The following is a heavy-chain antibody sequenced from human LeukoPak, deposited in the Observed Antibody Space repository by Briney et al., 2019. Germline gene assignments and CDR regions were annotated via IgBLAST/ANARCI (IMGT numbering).Heavy chain of an antibody. CDR3: ARESIAARPDDAFDI. CDR1: VGTFSRYA. V-gene: IGHV1-69*13. CDR2: IIPIFGTS. Sequence: EASVKVSCRASVGTFSRYAISWVRQDPGQRLEWMGGIIPIFGTSNYAQKFQGRVTITADESTSTAYMELSSLRSEDTAVYYCARESIAARPDDAFDIWGQGTMVTVSS. J-gene: IGHJ3*02. D-gene: IGHD6-6*01.